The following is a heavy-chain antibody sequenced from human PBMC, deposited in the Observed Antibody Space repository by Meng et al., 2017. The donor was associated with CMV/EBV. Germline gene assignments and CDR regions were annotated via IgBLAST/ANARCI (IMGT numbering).Heavy chain of an antibody. Sequence: QGQRVPCGAEVKKPGASVKVSCKVSGYTLTELSMHWVRQAPGKGLEWMGGFDPEDGETIYAQKFQGRVTMTEDTSTDTAYMELSSLRSEDTAVYYCATGGSTTDHREIDWFDPWGQGTLVTVSS. CDR1: GYTLTELS. CDR3: ATGGSTTDHREIDWFDP. J-gene: IGHJ5*02. CDR2: FDPEDGET. V-gene: IGHV1-24*01. D-gene: IGHD3-16*01.